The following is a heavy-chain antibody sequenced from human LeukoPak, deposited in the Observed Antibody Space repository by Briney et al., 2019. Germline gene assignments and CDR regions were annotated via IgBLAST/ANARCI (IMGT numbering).Heavy chain of an antibody. Sequence: SETLSLTCTVSGGSTSSYYWSWIRQPPGKGLEWIGYIYYSGSTNYNPSLKSRVTISVDTSKNQFSLKLSSVTAADTAVYYCARAGGLYGSGSYPLDYWGQGTLVTVSS. D-gene: IGHD3-10*01. CDR3: ARAGGLYGSGSYPLDY. J-gene: IGHJ4*02. CDR1: GGSTSSYY. V-gene: IGHV4-59*01. CDR2: IYYSGST.